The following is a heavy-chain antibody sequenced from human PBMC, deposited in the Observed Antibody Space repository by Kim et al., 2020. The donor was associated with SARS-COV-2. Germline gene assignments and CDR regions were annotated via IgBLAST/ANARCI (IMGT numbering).Heavy chain of an antibody. V-gene: IGHV4-31*03. D-gene: IGHD3-9*01. CDR3: ARVGVLTGYSANYGMDV. J-gene: IGHJ6*02. CDR2: IYYSGST. CDR1: GGSISSGGYY. Sequence: SETLSLTCTVSGGSISSGGYYWSWIRQHPGKGLEWIGYIYYSGSTYYNPSLKSRVTISVDTSKNQFSLKLSSVTAADTAVYYCARVGVLTGYSANYGMDVWGQGTTVTVSS.